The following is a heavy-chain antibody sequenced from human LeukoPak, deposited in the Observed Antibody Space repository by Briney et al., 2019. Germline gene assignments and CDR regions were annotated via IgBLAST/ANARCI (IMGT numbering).Heavy chain of an antibody. J-gene: IGHJ4*02. V-gene: IGHV4-39*07. Sequence: SETLSLTCTVSGGSISSSSYYWGWIRQPPGKGLEWIGSIYYSGSTYYNPSLKSRVTISVDTSKNQFSLKLSSVTAADTAVYYCATIYGDYDHWGQGTLVTVSS. CDR2: IYYSGST. D-gene: IGHD4-17*01. CDR3: ATIYGDYDH. CDR1: GGSISSSSYY.